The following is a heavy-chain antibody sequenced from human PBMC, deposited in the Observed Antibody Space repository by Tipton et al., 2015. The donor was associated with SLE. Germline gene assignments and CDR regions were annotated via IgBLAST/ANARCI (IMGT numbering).Heavy chain of an antibody. Sequence: TLSLPCTVSGGAISSGGYYWSWIRQHPGKGLEWIGNIYHSGSTYYNPSLKSRIIMSVDTSKNQFSLKMSSVTAADTALYYCARRRGSSWYEDYFDYWGQGTLVTVSS. CDR1: GGAISSGGYY. V-gene: IGHV4-31*03. CDR3: ARRRGSSWYEDYFDY. J-gene: IGHJ4*02. D-gene: IGHD6-13*01. CDR2: IYHSGST.